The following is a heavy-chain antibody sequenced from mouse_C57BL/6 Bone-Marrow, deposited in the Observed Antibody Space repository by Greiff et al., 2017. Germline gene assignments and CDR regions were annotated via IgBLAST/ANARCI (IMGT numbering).Heavy chain of an antibody. D-gene: IGHD2-12*01. V-gene: IGHV1-64*01. CDR1: GYTFTSYW. Sequence: VQLQQPGAELVKPGASVKLSCKASGYTFTSYWMHWVKQRPGQGLEWIGMIHPNSGSTNYNEKFKSKATLTVDKSSSTAYMQLSSLTSEDSAFYDCARHNYDGAWFAYWGQGTLVTVSA. CDR2: IHPNSGST. J-gene: IGHJ3*01. CDR3: ARHNYDGAWFAY.